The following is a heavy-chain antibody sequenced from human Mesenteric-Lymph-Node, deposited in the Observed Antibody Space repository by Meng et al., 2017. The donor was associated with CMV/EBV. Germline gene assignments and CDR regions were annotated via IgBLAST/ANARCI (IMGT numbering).Heavy chain of an antibody. Sequence: GGSLRLSCAASGFTFSNYDMTWVRQAPGKGLEWVSAISDSGGNTYYADSVKGRFTVSRDNSKNTMYLQMNSLRAEDTAVYYCARITAYYYDSSGFKNVFDIWGQGTMVTVSS. CDR3: ARITAYYYDSSGFKNVFDI. CDR2: ISDSGGNT. V-gene: IGHV3-23*01. J-gene: IGHJ3*02. CDR1: GFTFSNYD. D-gene: IGHD3-22*01.